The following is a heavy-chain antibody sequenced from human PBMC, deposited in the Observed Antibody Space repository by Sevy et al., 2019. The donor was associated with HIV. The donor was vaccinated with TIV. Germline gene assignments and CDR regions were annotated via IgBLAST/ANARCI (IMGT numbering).Heavy chain of an antibody. CDR3: ARSVDIVATIPFDY. D-gene: IGHD5-12*01. CDR1: GGTFSSYA. J-gene: IGHJ4*02. Sequence: ASVKVSCKASGGTFSSYAISWVRQAPGQGLEWMGGIIPIFGTANCAQKFQGRVTITADESTSTAYMELSSLRSEDTAVYYCARSVDIVATIPFDYWGQGTLVTVSS. CDR2: IIPIFGTA. V-gene: IGHV1-69*13.